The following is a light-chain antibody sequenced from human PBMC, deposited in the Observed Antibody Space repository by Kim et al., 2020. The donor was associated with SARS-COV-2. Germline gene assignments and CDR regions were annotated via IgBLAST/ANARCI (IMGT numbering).Light chain of an antibody. J-gene: IGKJ2*01. Sequence: EIVLTQSPGTLSLSPGERATLSCRASQSVDSNYLAWFQQKPGQAPRILIYVASSRATGIPDRFSGSGSGTDFTLTISRLEPEDFAVYYCQQYGSSPYTFGQGTKLEI. V-gene: IGKV3-20*01. CDR3: QQYGSSPYT. CDR1: QSVDSNY. CDR2: VAS.